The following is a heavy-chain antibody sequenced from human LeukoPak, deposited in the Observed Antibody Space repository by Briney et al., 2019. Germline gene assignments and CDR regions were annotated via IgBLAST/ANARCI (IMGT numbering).Heavy chain of an antibody. CDR3: ARGRPVPRRRYGMDV. V-gene: IGHV4-34*01. CDR2: INHSGST. D-gene: IGHD1-14*01. Sequence: PSETLSLTCAVYGGSFSGYYWSWIRQPPGKGLEWIGEINHSGSTNYNPSLKSRVTISVDTSKNQFSLKLSSVTAADTAVYYCARGRPVPRRRYGMDVWAKGPRSPSP. J-gene: IGHJ6*02. CDR1: GGSFSGYY.